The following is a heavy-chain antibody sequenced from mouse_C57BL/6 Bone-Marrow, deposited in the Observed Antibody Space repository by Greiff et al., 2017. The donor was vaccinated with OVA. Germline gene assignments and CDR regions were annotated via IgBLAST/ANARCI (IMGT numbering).Heavy chain of an antibody. CDR3: ARSQRFGSSYDY. CDR2: INPSNGGT. Sequence: QVQLKQPGPELVKPGASVKLSCKASGYTFTSYWMHWVKQRPGQGLEWIGNINPSNGGTNYNEKFKSKATLTVDKSSSTAYMQLSSLTSEDSAVYYCARSQRFGSSYDYWGQGTTLTVSS. D-gene: IGHD1-1*01. CDR1: GYTFTSYW. V-gene: IGHV1-53*01. J-gene: IGHJ2*01.